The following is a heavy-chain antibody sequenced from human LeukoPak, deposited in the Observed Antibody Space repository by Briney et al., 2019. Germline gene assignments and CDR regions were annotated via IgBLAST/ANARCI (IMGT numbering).Heavy chain of an antibody. CDR2: IGGSGDNT. CDR1: GFTFSNYA. CDR3: AKALGYSGYDGFDY. Sequence: GGSLRLSCVASGFTFSNYAMNWVRQAPGKGLEWVSAIGGSGDNTYYVDSVKGRFTISRDNSKNTLYLQMNSLRAEDTAVYYCAKALGYSGYDGFDYWGQGTLVTVSS. J-gene: IGHJ4*02. D-gene: IGHD5-12*01. V-gene: IGHV3-23*01.